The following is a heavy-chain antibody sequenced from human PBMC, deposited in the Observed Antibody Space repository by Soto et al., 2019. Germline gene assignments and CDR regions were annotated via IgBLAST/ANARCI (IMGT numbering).Heavy chain of an antibody. J-gene: IGHJ6*02. Sequence: SETLSLTCTVSGGSISSYYWSWIRQPPGKGLEWIGYIYYSGSTNYNPSLKSRVTISVDTSKNQFSLKLSSVTAADTAVYYCARVLLWFGEPLGNYYYGMDVWGQGTTVTVSS. CDR1: GGSISSYY. CDR2: IYYSGST. CDR3: ARVLLWFGEPLGNYYYGMDV. D-gene: IGHD3-10*01. V-gene: IGHV4-59*01.